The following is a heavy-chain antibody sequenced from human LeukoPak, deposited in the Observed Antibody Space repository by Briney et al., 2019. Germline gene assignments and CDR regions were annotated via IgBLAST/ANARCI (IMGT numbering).Heavy chain of an antibody. CDR3: ARDNRSSGYLGDYYYYGMDV. D-gene: IGHD3-22*01. V-gene: IGHV4-30-2*01. J-gene: IGHJ6*02. Sequence: PSETLSLTCTVSGGSISSGGYYWSWIRQPPGKGLEWIGYIYHSGSTYYNPSLKSRVTISVDTSKNQFSLKLSSVTAADTAVYYCARDNRSSGYLGDYYYYGMDVWGQGTTVTVSS. CDR2: IYHSGST. CDR1: GGSISSGGYY.